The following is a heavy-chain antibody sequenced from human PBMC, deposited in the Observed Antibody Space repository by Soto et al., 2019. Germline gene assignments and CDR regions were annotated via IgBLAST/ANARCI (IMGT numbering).Heavy chain of an antibody. Sequence: QVQLVQSGAEVKKPGSSVRVSCKASGGTLRSHAINWVRQAPGQGLEWMGGIIPIFGSPNYAQKFRGRVTITGDDSWITAYRELSSLRSEDTAVFYCGGTVKIPYSHGRDLWGQGTTVTVSS. V-gene: IGHV1-69*01. D-gene: IGHD4-4*01. CDR3: GGTVKIPYSHGRDL. CDR2: IIPIFGSP. CDR1: GGTLRSHA. J-gene: IGHJ6*02.